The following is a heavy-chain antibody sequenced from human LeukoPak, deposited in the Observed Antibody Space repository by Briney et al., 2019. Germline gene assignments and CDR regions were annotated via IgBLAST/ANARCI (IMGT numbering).Heavy chain of an antibody. CDR2: TYYRSKWYN. D-gene: IGHD6-13*01. J-gene: IGHJ6*03. V-gene: IGHV6-1*01. CDR3: ARGIRDSSSWYYYYYYMDV. Sequence: SQTLSLTCAISGDSVSSNSAAWNWIRQSPSRGLEWLGRTYYRSKWYNDYAISVRSRITINPDTSKNHFSLQLNSVTPEDTAVYYCARGIRDSSSWYYYYYYMDVWGKGTTVTVSS. CDR1: GDSVSSNSAA.